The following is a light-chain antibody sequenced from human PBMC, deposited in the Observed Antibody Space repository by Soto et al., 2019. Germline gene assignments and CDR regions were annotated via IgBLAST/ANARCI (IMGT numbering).Light chain of an antibody. Sequence: EIVMTQSPATLSVSPGERATLSCRASQSVSSNLAWYQQKPGQAPRLLIYGASTRATGIPARFSGSGSGTEFTLTISSLQSEDFAVYYYQQYNNWPITFGQGTRLEI. CDR2: GAS. V-gene: IGKV3-15*01. CDR3: QQYNNWPIT. CDR1: QSVSSN. J-gene: IGKJ5*01.